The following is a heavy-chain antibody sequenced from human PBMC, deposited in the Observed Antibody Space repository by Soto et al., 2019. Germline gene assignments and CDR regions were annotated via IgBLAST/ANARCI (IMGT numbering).Heavy chain of an antibody. D-gene: IGHD1-26*01. V-gene: IGHV1-46*01. CDR1: GCTFTSYY. Sequence: AAVKVSCKASGCTFTSYYMHWVRQAPGEGLEGMGIINPSGGSTSYAQKFQGRVTMTRDTSTSTVYMELSSLRSEDTAVYYCARVGGSYPDYYYGMDVWGQGTTVTVSS. CDR2: INPSGGST. J-gene: IGHJ6*02. CDR3: ARVGGSYPDYYYGMDV.